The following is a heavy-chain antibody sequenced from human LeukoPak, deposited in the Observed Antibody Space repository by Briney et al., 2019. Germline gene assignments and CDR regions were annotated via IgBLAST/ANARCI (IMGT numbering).Heavy chain of an antibody. Sequence: ASETLSLTCVVSNYSIGGGYYWGWIRQPPGKGLEWIGSIYHSGSTYYNPSLKSRVTISVDTPKNQFSLKLSSVTAADTAVYSCARAGPFYNFWSGHECYFDYWGQGTLVTVSS. V-gene: IGHV4-38-2*01. CDR2: IYHSGST. CDR1: NYSIGGGYY. CDR3: ARAGPFYNFWSGHECYFDY. D-gene: IGHD3-3*01. J-gene: IGHJ4*02.